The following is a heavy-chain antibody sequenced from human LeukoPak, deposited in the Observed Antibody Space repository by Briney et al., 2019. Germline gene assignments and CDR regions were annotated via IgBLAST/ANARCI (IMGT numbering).Heavy chain of an antibody. CDR3: ARDETKPAAGLEY. J-gene: IGHJ4*02. Sequence: PSETLSLTCTVSGASVSSGSYYWTWIRQLPGQGLEWIGYVYYSGTTNYNPSLKSRVTISIDLSKNQFSLKLSSVTAADTAIYYCARDETKPAAGLEYWGQGALVTVSS. CDR2: VYYSGTT. D-gene: IGHD6-13*01. V-gene: IGHV4-61*01. CDR1: GASVSSGSYY.